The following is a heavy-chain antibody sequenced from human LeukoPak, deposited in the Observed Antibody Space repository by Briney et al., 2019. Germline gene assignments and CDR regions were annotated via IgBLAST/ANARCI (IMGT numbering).Heavy chain of an antibody. Sequence: ASVKVSCKASGYIFIDFYLHWVRQAPGQGLEWMGWLNPNNGDTNSAQKFQGRVTMTRHTSISTAYLEVISLRSDDTGIVYCARDWFGDSRGRFDPWGQGTLVTVSS. CDR3: ARDWFGDSRGRFDP. J-gene: IGHJ5*02. CDR2: LNPNNGDT. CDR1: GYIFIDFY. V-gene: IGHV1-2*02. D-gene: IGHD3-10*01.